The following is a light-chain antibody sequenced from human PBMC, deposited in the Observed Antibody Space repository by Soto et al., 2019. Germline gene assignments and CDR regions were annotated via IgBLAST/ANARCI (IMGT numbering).Light chain of an antibody. V-gene: IGKV1-39*01. CDR3: QHSYGTPRS. J-gene: IGKJ1*01. Sequence: DIQMTQSPSSLSASVGDRVTITCRASQSISTYLNWYQHKPGKAPKVLIYAVSSLQSGVPSRFSGSGSGTDFTLTITSLQPEDSATYYCQHSYGTPRSFGIGTKVEIK. CDR1: QSISTY. CDR2: AVS.